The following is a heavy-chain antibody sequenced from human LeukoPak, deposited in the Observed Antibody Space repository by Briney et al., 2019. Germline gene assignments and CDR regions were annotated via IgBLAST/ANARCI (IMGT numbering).Heavy chain of an antibody. CDR1: GGSISSSTYY. J-gene: IGHJ4*02. D-gene: IGHD4-17*01. CDR3: ARDRDGDYYFDY. Sequence: SETLSLTCIVSGGSISSSTYYWVWIRQPPGKGLEWIGTIYYSGSTYYNSSLESRLTMSVDTSKNQFSLKLSSVTAADTAVYYCARDRDGDYYFDYWGQGTLVTVSS. V-gene: IGHV4-39*07. CDR2: IYYSGST.